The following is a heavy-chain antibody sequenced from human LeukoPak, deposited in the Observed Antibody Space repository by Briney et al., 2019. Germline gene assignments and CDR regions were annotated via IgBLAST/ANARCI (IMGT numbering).Heavy chain of an antibody. Sequence: GASVKVSCKASGYTFTSYGISWVRQAPGQGLEWMGWISAYNGNTNYAQKLQGRVTMTTDTSTSTAYMELRSLRSDDTAVYYCAREGGDWFRGVLYYYMDVWGKGTTVTISS. V-gene: IGHV1-18*01. J-gene: IGHJ6*03. CDR2: ISAYNGNT. D-gene: IGHD3-10*01. CDR1: GYTFTSYG. CDR3: AREGGDWFRGVLYYYMDV.